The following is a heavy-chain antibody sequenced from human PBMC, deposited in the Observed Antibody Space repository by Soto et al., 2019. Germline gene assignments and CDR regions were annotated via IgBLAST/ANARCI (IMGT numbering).Heavy chain of an antibody. J-gene: IGHJ4*02. CDR3: AIEVATSGFTEPFEY. V-gene: IGHV1-46*01. CDR1: GYTFTSYY. Sequence: QVQLVQSGAEVKKPGASVKVSCKASGYTFTSYYMHWVRQATGQGLEWLGIINPSGGSTSYAQKFQRRVTMTRDTSTSTVYMERSSRRSEDRAVYYCAIEVATSGFTEPFEYWGQGTLVTVSS. D-gene: IGHD5-12*01. CDR2: INPSGGST.